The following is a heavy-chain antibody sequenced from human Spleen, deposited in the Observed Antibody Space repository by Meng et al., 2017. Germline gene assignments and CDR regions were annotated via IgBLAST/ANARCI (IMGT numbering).Heavy chain of an antibody. CDR2: IYHSGNT. Sequence: GSLRLSCTVSGYSISSGYYWGWIRQPPGKGLEWIASIYHSGNTYYNPSLKSRVAISVDTSKNQFSLKLTSVTAADTAVYYCARDGSVVVEAATPFDDWGQGILVTVSS. CDR1: GYSISSGYY. J-gene: IGHJ4*02. V-gene: IGHV4-38-2*02. D-gene: IGHD2-15*01. CDR3: ARDGSVVVEAATPFDD.